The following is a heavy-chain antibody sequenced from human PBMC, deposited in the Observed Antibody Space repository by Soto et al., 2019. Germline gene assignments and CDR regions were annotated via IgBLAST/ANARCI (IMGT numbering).Heavy chain of an antibody. D-gene: IGHD2-2*01. CDR1: GFTFSSYA. V-gene: IGHV3-23*01. J-gene: IGHJ4*02. Sequence: EVQLLESGGGLVQPGGSLRLSCAASGFTFSSYAMSWVRQAPGKGLEWVSAISGSGGSTYYADSVKGRFTISRDNSKNTLYLQMNSLRAEDTAVYYCAKDPSSVGVVVPAAMRWGQGTLVTVSS. CDR2: ISGSGGST. CDR3: AKDPSSVGVVVPAAMR.